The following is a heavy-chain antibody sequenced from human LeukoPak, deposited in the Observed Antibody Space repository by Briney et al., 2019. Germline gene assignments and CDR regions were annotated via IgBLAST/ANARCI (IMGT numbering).Heavy chain of an antibody. CDR3: ARESYYYGSGSSQAGFDI. Sequence: SETLSLTCTVSGGSISSYYRSWIRQPPGKGLEWIGYIYYSGSTNYNPSLKSRVTISVDTSKNQFSLKLSSVTAADTAVYYCARESYYYGSGSSQAGFDIWGQGTMVTVSS. V-gene: IGHV4-59*01. J-gene: IGHJ3*02. CDR1: GGSISSYY. CDR2: IYYSGST. D-gene: IGHD3-10*01.